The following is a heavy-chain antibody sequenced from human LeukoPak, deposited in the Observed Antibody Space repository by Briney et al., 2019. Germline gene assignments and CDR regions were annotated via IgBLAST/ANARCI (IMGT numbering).Heavy chain of an antibody. CDR3: AGVGYWNY. CDR2: ISGSGGST. Sequence: GGSLRLSCAASGFTFSRYAMSWGRQAPGEGLEWVSAISGSGGSTYYADSVKGRFTISRENSKNTLYLQMNSLRAEDTAVYYCAGVGYWNYWGQGTLVTVSS. D-gene: IGHD2-15*01. J-gene: IGHJ4*02. CDR1: GFTFSRYA. V-gene: IGHV3-23*01.